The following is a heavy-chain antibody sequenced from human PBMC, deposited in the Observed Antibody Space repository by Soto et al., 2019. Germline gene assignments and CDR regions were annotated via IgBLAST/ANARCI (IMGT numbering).Heavy chain of an antibody. CDR3: ARGPGFYGSGSYYISYFDY. Sequence: ASVKVSCKASGGTFSSYAISWVRQAPGQGLEWMGGIIPIFGTANYAQKFQGRVTITADESTSTAYMELSSLRSEDTAVYYCARGPGFYGSGSYYISYFDYWGQGTLVTVSS. CDR1: GGTFSSYA. V-gene: IGHV1-69*13. D-gene: IGHD3-10*01. J-gene: IGHJ4*02. CDR2: IIPIFGTA.